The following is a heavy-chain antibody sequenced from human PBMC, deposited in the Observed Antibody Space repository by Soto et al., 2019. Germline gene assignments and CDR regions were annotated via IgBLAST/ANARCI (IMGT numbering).Heavy chain of an antibody. D-gene: IGHD2-8*01. J-gene: IGHJ4*02. Sequence: QLQLQESGSGLVKPSQTLSLTCAVSGGSISSGHYSWCWIRQPPGKGLEWIGYIYHSGSTYYNPSLKSRVTISVERSKTQFSLNLSSVTDADTAVYYCARGEYGANSLDDWGQGTLVTVSS. CDR1: GGSISSGHYS. CDR2: IYHSGST. CDR3: ARGEYGANSLDD. V-gene: IGHV4-30-2*01.